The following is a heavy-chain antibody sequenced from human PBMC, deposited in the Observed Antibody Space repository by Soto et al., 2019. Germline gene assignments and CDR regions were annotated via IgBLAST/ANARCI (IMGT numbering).Heavy chain of an antibody. CDR1: GFTFSSYS. J-gene: IGHJ4*02. V-gene: IGHV3-48*01. Sequence: PGGSLRLSCAASGFTFSSYSMNWVRQAPGKGLEWVSYISSSSSTIYYADSVKGRFTISRDNAKNSLYLQMNSLRAEDTAVYYCARDSQSEKEGGLGYWGQGTLVTVSS. CDR2: ISSSSSTI. CDR3: ARDSQSEKEGGLGY.